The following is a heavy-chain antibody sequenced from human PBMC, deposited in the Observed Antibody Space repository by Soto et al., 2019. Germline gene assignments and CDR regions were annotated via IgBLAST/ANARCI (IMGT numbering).Heavy chain of an antibody. Sequence: PSETLSLTCTVSGGSISSYYWSWIRQPPGKGLEWIGYIYYSGSTNYNPSLKSRVTISVDTSKNQFSLKLSSVTAADTAVYYCASSQVGPILSLVYWGQATLVTVS. J-gene: IGHJ4*02. CDR2: IYYSGST. D-gene: IGHD1-26*01. CDR3: ASSQVGPILSLVY. CDR1: GGSISSYY. V-gene: IGHV4-59*01.